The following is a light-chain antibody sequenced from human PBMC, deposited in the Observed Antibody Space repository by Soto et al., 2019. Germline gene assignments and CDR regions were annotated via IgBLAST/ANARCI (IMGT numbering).Light chain of an antibody. V-gene: IGKV3-20*01. J-gene: IGKJ1*01. Sequence: EIVLTQSPGSVSLSPGERVTLSCRASQSVSSAFFAWYQQTPGQPPRLLISGASHRATGIPDRFSGSGSGTDFTLTISRLEPEDFAVYYCQQYDSSVTFGQGTKVEIK. CDR2: GAS. CDR1: QSVSSAF. CDR3: QQYDSSVT.